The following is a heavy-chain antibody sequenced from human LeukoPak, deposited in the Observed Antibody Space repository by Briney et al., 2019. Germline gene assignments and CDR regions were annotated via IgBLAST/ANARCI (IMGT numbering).Heavy chain of an antibody. CDR3: ARDRGYLYYDYVWGSYRKSYFDY. CDR1: GGSISSYY. J-gene: IGHJ4*02. D-gene: IGHD3-16*02. CDR2: IYTSGST. V-gene: IGHV4-4*07. Sequence: SETLSLTCTVSGGSISSYYWSWIRQPAGKGLKWIGRIYTSGSTNYNPSLKSRVTMSVDTSKNQFSLKLSSVTAADTAVYYCARDRGYLYYDYVWGSYRKSYFDYWGQGTLVTVSS.